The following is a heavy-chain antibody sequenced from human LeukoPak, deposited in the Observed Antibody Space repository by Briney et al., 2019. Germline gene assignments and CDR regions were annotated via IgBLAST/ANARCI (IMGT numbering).Heavy chain of an antibody. J-gene: IGHJ4*02. CDR3: ARDRSTAAGTRGIDY. CDR2: ISSSGSTI. Sequence: GGSLRLSCAASGFTFSSYEMNWVRQAPGKGLEWVSYISSSGSTIYYADSVKGRFTISRDNAKNSVFLQMNSLRAEDTAVYYCARDRSTAAGTRGIDYWGQGTLVTVSS. D-gene: IGHD6-13*01. V-gene: IGHV3-48*03. CDR1: GFTFSSYE.